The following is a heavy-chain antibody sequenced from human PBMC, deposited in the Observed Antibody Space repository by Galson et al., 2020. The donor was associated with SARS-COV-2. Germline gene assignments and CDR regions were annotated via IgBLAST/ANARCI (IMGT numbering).Heavy chain of an antibody. Sequence: GAFLRPSSRASGSTFSNSVLHWVRPAPHKGQEWVAINPYDGTTRYTLDSVNGRITISSNTSNNTLFLQINILTTDDTAVYYCARETDDYTSRWYDYWGQGTLVTVSS. D-gene: IGHD6-13*01. CDR1: GSTFSNSV. CDR2: NPYDGTTR. V-gene: IGHV3-30*04. CDR3: ARETDDYTSRWYDY. J-gene: IGHJ4*02.